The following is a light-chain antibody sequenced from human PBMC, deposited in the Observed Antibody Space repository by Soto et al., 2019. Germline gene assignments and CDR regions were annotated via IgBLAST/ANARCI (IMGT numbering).Light chain of an antibody. CDR1: NSNIGAGYD. V-gene: IGLV1-40*01. CDR2: GNS. J-gene: IGLJ1*01. CDR3: QSYDSSLSGWV. Sequence: QSVLTQPPSVSGAPGQRVTISCTGSNSNIGAGYDVHWYQELPGTAHKLLIYGNSNRPSGVPDRFSGSKSGTSASLAITGLQAEDEADYYCQSYDSSLSGWVFGTGTKLTVL.